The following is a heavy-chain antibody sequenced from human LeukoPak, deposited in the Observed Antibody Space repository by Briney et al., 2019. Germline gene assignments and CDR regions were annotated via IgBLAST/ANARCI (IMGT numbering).Heavy chain of an antibody. CDR3: ARSGVGYFYDNTGYYPLDY. J-gene: IGHJ4*02. CDR1: GYTFTNYG. Sequence: ASVKVSCKASGYTFTNYGISWVRQPPGQGLEWMGWISAYTGNTNYAQNFQGRVTMTTDTSTSTAFMELRSLRSDDTAVYYCARSGVGYFYDNTGYYPLDYYGQGTVVIVSS. CDR2: ISAYTGNT. D-gene: IGHD3-22*01. V-gene: IGHV1-18*01.